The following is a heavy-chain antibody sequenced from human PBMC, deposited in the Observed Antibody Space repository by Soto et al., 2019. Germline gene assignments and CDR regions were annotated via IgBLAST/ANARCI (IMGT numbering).Heavy chain of an antibody. CDR1: GFSSSSYA. D-gene: IGHD2-15*01. CDR2: ISSRGTTI. Sequence: DVQLVETGGGLVQPGGSLRLSCAVSGFSSSSYAMNWVRQAPGKGLEWVSFISSRGTTIYYADSVEGRSTISRDNAQNSLYLQMDSLRDEDTAVYYCVRQGFCSGASCNHYFYYYAMDVWGQGTTVIVSS. V-gene: IGHV3-48*02. CDR3: VRQGFCSGASCNHYFYYYAMDV. J-gene: IGHJ6*02.